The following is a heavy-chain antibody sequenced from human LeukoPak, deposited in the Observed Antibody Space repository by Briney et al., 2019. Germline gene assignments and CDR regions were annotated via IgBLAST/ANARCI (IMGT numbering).Heavy chain of an antibody. V-gene: IGHV3-48*02. D-gene: IGHD3-22*01. CDR1: GFTFSTYS. Sequence: GGSRRLSCAASGFTFSTYSINWVRQAPGKGLEWISYISSSSSTKYYADSMKGRFTISRDNAKNSLYLEMNSLRDEDTAVYYCATQSLSSGYSGFDIWGQGTMITVSS. J-gene: IGHJ3*02. CDR2: ISSSSSTK. CDR3: ATQSLSSGYSGFDI.